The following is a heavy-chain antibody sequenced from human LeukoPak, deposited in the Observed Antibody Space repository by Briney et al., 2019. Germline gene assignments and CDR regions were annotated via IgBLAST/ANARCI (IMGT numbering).Heavy chain of an antibody. CDR2: ISYDGTNK. CDR3: ARDPHRGYSYGTGSNYFDY. D-gene: IGHD5-18*01. J-gene: IGHJ4*02. CDR1: GFTFSSYA. Sequence: GGSLRLSCAASGFTFSSYAMHWVRQAPGKGPEWVAVISYDGTNKYYADSVKGRFTISRDSSKNTLYLQMNSLRAEDTAVYYCARDPHRGYSYGTGSNYFDYWGQGTLVTVSS. V-gene: IGHV3-30*04.